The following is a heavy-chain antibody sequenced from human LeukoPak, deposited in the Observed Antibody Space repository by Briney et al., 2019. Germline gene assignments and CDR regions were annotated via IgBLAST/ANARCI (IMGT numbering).Heavy chain of an antibody. CDR2: IYHSGST. V-gene: IGHV4-38-2*02. D-gene: IGHD1-7*01. CDR3: ARDSFNWNYHPFDY. Sequence: PSETLSLTCTVSGYSISSGYYWGWIRQPPGKGLEWIGSIYHSGSTYYNPSLKSRVTISVDTSKNQFSLKLSSVTAADTAVYYCARDSFNWNYHPFDYWGQGTLVTVSS. J-gene: IGHJ4*02. CDR1: GYSISSGYY.